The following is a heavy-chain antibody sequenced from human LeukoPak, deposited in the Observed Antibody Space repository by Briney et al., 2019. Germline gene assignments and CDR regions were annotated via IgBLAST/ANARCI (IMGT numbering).Heavy chain of an antibody. CDR3: ARRPAWSGIVVVVAADDAFDI. CDR1: GYSFTSYW. Sequence: GESLKISCKGSGYSFTSYWIGWVRQMPGKGLEWIGYIYPGDSDTRYSPSFQGQVTISADKSISTAYLQWSSLKASDTAMYYCARRPAWSGIVVVVAADDAFDIWGQGTMVTVSS. D-gene: IGHD2-15*01. V-gene: IGHV5-51*03. CDR2: IYPGDSDT. J-gene: IGHJ3*02.